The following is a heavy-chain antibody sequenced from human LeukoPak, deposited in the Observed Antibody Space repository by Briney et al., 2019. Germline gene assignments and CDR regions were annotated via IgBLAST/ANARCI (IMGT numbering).Heavy chain of an antibody. V-gene: IGHV4-59*01. D-gene: IGHD4-17*01. CDR1: GGSISSYY. CDR3: AALTTVTTNGWFYFDY. Sequence: SETLSLTCTISGGSISSYYWSWIRQPPGKGLEWIGYIYYTGSTNHNPSLKSRVTISVDTSKNQFSLKLSSVTAADTAVYYCAALTTVTTNGWFYFDYWGQGTLVTVSS. J-gene: IGHJ4*02. CDR2: IYYTGST.